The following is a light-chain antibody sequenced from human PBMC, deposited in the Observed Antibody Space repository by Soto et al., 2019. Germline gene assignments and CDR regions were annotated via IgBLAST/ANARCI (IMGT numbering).Light chain of an antibody. J-gene: IGLJ1*01. CDR2: EFT. CDR3: NSSTTSGSLYV. Sequence: QSALIQPAFVSGSPGLSITISCAGRSSDVGGFKYVSWYQQHPGKAAKLILYEFTIRPSGLSNRFSGSKSGNAASLSISWLQAEDEADYYSNSSTTSGSLYVFRTGTKVTVL. V-gene: IGLV2-14*01. CDR1: SSDVGGFKY.